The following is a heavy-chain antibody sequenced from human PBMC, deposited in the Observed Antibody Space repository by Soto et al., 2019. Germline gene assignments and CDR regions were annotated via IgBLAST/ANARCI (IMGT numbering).Heavy chain of an antibody. D-gene: IGHD3-9*01. CDR1: GYTFTSYG. Sequence: ASVKVSCKASGYTFTSYGISWVLQAPGQGLEWMGWISAYNGNTNYAQKLQGRVTMTTDTSTSTAYMELRSLRSDDTAVYYCATRNEPLRYFEWLPSWPYYYGMDVWGQGTTVTLPS. CDR2: ISAYNGNT. V-gene: IGHV1-18*01. J-gene: IGHJ6*02. CDR3: ATRNEPLRYFEWLPSWPYYYGMDV.